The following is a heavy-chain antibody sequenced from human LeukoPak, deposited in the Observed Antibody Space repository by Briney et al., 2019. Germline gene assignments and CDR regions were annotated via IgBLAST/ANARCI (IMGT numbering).Heavy chain of an antibody. D-gene: IGHD3-16*02. CDR1: GFTFSDYY. CDR2: IKQDGSEK. CDR3: ARVRPLGYFDY. J-gene: IGHJ4*02. V-gene: IGHV3-7*01. Sequence: PGGSLRLSCAASGFTFSDYYMSWVRQAPGKGLEWVANIKQDGSEKYYVDSVKGRFTISRDNAKNSLYLQMNSLRAEDTAVYYCARVRPLGYFDYWGQGTLVTVSS.